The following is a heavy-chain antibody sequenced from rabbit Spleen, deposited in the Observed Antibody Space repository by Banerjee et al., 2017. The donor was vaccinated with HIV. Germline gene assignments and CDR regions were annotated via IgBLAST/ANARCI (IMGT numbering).Heavy chain of an antibody. CDR3: ARYYIFYGMDL. J-gene: IGHJ6*01. D-gene: IGHD4-1*01. Sequence: QEQLVESGGGLVQPGGSLTLSCKASGFDFSSYGVSWVRQAPGKGLEWIGYIDPVFGITNYASWVNGRFTISSHNAQNTVSLQMNSLTAADTATYFCARYYIFYGMDLWGQGTLVTVS. CDR1: GFDFSSYG. CDR2: IDPVFGIT. V-gene: IGHV1S47*01.